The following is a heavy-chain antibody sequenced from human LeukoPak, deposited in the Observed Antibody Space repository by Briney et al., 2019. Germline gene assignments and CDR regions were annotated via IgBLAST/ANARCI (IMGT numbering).Heavy chain of an antibody. J-gene: IGHJ3*02. V-gene: IGHV3-48*02. D-gene: IGHD4-23*01. Sequence: GGSLRLSCAASGFTFSRCNMNWVRQAPGKGLVWLSYISTSSSNRYYAGSVKGRFTISRDNAKESLYLQLDSLRDEDTAVYYCAGDLGGNDAFDIWGQGTMVIVSS. CDR1: GFTFSRCN. CDR2: ISTSSSNR. CDR3: AGDLGGNDAFDI.